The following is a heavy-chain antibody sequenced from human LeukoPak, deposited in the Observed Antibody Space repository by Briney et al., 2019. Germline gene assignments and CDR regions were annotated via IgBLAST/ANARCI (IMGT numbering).Heavy chain of an antibody. D-gene: IGHD2/OR15-2a*01. CDR1: EFTVSSNY. Sequence: GGSLRLSCAASEFTVSSNYMSWVRQAPGKGLEWVSTLYSGGDTFYADFLKGRLTISRDDSKNTLYLQMNSLRVEDTAVYYCASSPRQSSFYDYWGQGTLVTVSS. CDR3: ASSPRQSSFYDY. J-gene: IGHJ4*02. V-gene: IGHV3-53*01. CDR2: LYSGGDT.